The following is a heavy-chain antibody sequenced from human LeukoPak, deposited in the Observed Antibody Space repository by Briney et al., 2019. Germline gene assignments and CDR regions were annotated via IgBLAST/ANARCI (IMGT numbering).Heavy chain of an antibody. CDR2: MYYSGST. D-gene: IGHD3-22*01. V-gene: IGHV4-39*01. Sequence: SETLSLTCIVSGGSISSSSYYWGWIRQPPGKGLEWIGSMYYSGSTYYNPSLKSRVTLSVDTSKNQFSLKLSSVTAADTAVYYCARGRITMITRGCMDVWGQGTTVTVSS. J-gene: IGHJ6*02. CDR3: ARGRITMITRGCMDV. CDR1: GGSISSSSYY.